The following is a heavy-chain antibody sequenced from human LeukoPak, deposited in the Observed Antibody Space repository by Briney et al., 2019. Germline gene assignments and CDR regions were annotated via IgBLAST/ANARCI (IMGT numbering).Heavy chain of an antibody. CDR1: GFTFSSHW. CDR3: ARVGVTTRWGSDY. Sequence: GGSLRLSCAASGFTFSSHWMSWVRQAPGKGLEWVANIRQEGTEKNYVDSVKGRFTISRDNSKKSLYLQMNGLRAEDTAIYYCARVGVTTRWGSDYWGQGTLVTVSS. V-gene: IGHV3-7*01. D-gene: IGHD3-16*01. CDR2: IRQEGTEK. J-gene: IGHJ4*02.